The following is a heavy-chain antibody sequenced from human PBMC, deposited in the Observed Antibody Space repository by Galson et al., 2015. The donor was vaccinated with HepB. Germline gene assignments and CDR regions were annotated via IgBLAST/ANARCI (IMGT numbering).Heavy chain of an antibody. V-gene: IGHV3-23*01. D-gene: IGHD3-3*01. CDR2: ISGSGGST. Sequence: GSTFSSHAMSWVRQAPGTGLEWVSGISGSGGSTYYGDSVKGRLTISRDNSKNTLYLQMNSLRAEDTAIYYCAKDRDRYYDFWSGYHYGMDVWGQGTTVTVSS. CDR3: AKDRDRYYDFWSGYHYGMDV. J-gene: IGHJ6*02. CDR1: GSTFSSHA.